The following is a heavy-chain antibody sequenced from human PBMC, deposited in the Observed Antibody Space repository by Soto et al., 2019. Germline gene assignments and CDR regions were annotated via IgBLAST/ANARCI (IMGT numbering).Heavy chain of an antibody. CDR2: IPYDGSFR. D-gene: IGHD3-16*01. J-gene: IGHJ6*02. Sequence: QVQLVESGGGVVQPGRSLRLSCAASGFTFTSYGLHWVRQAPGKGLEWVAFIPYDGSFRYYADSVKGRFTISRDNSKNTLYLQMNSLRAEDTAVYYCAKTSLGDSFFYDGMDVWGQGTTVTVSS. CDR3: AKTSLGDSFFYDGMDV. V-gene: IGHV3-30*18. CDR1: GFTFTSYG.